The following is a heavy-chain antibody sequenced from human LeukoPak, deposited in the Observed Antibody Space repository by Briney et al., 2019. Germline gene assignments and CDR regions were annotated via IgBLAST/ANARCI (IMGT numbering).Heavy chain of an antibody. CDR2: IYYSGST. Sequence: PSETLSLTXTVSGGSISSSSYYWSWIRQPPGTGLEWIGSIYYSGSTYYNPSLKSRVTISVDTSKNQFSLKLSSVTAADTAVYYCARHLTIFGVVSPFDYWGQGTLVTVSS. J-gene: IGHJ4*02. V-gene: IGHV4-39*01. CDR3: ARHLTIFGVVSPFDY. D-gene: IGHD3-3*01. CDR1: GGSISSSSYY.